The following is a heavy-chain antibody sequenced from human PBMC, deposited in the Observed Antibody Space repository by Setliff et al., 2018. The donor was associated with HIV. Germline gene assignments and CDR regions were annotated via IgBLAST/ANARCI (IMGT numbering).Heavy chain of an antibody. J-gene: IGHJ4*02. V-gene: IGHV4-38-2*02. Sequence: KTSETLSLTCTVSAYSIRNGYYWGWLRQSPGKGLEWIGTLYYDGNTYYNPSLKSRVTMSVDTSKNQFSLNLNSVTAADTAVYYCARETIRSGHPSEAGFDFWGQGALVTVSS. CDR3: ARETIRSGHPSEAGFDF. D-gene: IGHD6-19*01. CDR2: LYYDGNT. CDR1: AYSIRNGYY.